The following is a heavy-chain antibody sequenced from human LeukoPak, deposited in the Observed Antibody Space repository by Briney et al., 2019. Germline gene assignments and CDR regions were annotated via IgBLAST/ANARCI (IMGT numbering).Heavy chain of an antibody. Sequence: GGSLRLSCAASGFSFRSHGMNWVRQAPGKGREWVSGISPRGDITYYKDSARGRFTISRDNFKNTVSLQLNSRRAEDTAMYYCAKDDDWGRFNHWGQGTLVTVSS. J-gene: IGHJ1*01. CDR3: AKDDDWGRFNH. CDR1: GFSFRSHG. D-gene: IGHD3-16*01. V-gene: IGHV3-23*01. CDR2: ISPRGDIT.